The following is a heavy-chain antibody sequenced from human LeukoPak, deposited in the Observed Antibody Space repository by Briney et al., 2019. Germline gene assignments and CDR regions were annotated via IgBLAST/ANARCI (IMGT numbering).Heavy chain of an antibody. V-gene: IGHV4-4*02. CDR3: ARDGRVYSSGWYYFHY. D-gene: IGHD6-19*01. J-gene: IGHJ4*02. Sequence: SGTLSLTCAVSGGSISSSNWWSGVRQPPGKGLEWIGEIYDSGSTNYNPSLKSRITISVDKSKNQFSLKLSSVTAADTAVYYCARDGRVYSSGWYYFHYWGQGTLLTLSS. CDR2: IYDSGST. CDR1: GGSISSSNW.